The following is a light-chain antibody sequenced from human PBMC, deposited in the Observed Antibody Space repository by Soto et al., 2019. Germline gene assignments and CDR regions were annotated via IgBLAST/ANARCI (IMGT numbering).Light chain of an antibody. V-gene: IGKV3-20*01. CDR1: QSVYKNF. J-gene: IGKJ4*01. Sequence: EIVLTQSPGTLSLSPGERATLSCRASQSVYKNFLAWYQQKPGQAPRLLINGASNRATGIPDRFSGSGSGTDLSLTIDRLEPEGFAVYFCQQYGKSPPTFGGGTKVAIK. CDR2: GAS. CDR3: QQYGKSPPT.